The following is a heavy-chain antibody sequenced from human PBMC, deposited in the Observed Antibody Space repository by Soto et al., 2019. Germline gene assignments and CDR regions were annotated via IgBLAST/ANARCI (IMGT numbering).Heavy chain of an antibody. CDR1: GFTFSSYA. CDR3: AKRESIRYGETYYFDY. V-gene: IGHV3-23*01. Sequence: EVQLLESGGGLVQPGGSLRLSCAASGFTFSSYAMSWVRQAPGKGLEWVSAISGSGGSTYYADSVKGRFTISRDNSKNTLYLQMNSLRAEDTAVYYWAKRESIRYGETYYFDYWGQGTLVTVS. CDR2: ISGSGGST. J-gene: IGHJ4*02. D-gene: IGHD4-17*01.